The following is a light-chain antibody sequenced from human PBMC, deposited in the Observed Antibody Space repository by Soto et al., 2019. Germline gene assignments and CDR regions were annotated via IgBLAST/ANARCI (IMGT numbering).Light chain of an antibody. CDR3: TQYYYTPFT. CDR1: QSVLYSSNNKNY. CDR2: WAS. J-gene: IGKJ2*01. Sequence: DIVMTQSPDSLAVSLGERATINCKSSQSVLYSSNNKNYLAWYQQKPGHPPKLLIYWASTRESGVPDRFSGSGSWTDFTLTISSLQAGDGAVYSCTQYYYTPFTFGQGTNLEIK. V-gene: IGKV4-1*01.